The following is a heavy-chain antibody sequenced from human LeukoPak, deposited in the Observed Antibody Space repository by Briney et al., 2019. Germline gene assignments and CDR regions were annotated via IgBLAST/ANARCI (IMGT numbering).Heavy chain of an antibody. J-gene: IGHJ4*02. CDR2: ITSSGGST. Sequence: GGSLRLSCAASGLTFSTYTMSWVRQAPGKGLEWVSSITSSGGSTYYADSVKGRFNISRDTSKNTLYLQMDSLRAEDTAVYYCAKPDGPDFWGQGTLVTVSS. D-gene: IGHD2-8*01. CDR3: AKPDGPDF. V-gene: IGHV3-23*01. CDR1: GLTFSTYT.